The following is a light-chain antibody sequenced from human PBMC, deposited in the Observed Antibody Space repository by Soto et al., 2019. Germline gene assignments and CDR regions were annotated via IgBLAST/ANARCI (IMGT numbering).Light chain of an antibody. CDR1: SSDVGSYKL. CDR2: EDS. Sequence: QSVLTQPASVSGSPGQSITISCTGTSSDVGSYKLVSWYQQHPGKAPKVMIYEDSKRPSGVSDRFSGSKSGNTASLTISGLQAEDEADYYCCSYAGSSTYVFGTGTKLTVL. V-gene: IGLV2-23*01. J-gene: IGLJ1*01. CDR3: CSYAGSSTYV.